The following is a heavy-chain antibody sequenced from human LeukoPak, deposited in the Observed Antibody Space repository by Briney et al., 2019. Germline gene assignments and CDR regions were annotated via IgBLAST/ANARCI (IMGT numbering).Heavy chain of an antibody. Sequence: GSVKVSCKASGYTFTGYYMHWVRQAPGQGLEWMGWINPNSGGTNYAQKFQGRVTMTWDTSISTAYMELSSLRSDDTAVYYCTSDTYYYDSTGLGHWFDPWGQGTLVTVSS. CDR2: INPNSGGT. V-gene: IGHV1-2*02. J-gene: IGHJ5*02. CDR3: TSDTYYYDSTGLGHWFDP. CDR1: GYTFTGYY. D-gene: IGHD3-22*01.